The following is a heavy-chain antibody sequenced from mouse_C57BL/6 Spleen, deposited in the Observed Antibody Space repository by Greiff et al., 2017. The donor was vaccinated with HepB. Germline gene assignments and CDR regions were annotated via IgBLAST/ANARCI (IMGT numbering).Heavy chain of an antibody. J-gene: IGHJ1*03. CDR1: GFTFSSYG. CDR3: ARHGNDWYFDV. D-gene: IGHD2-1*01. Sequence: VQLKESGGDLVKPGGSLKLSCAASGFTFSSYGMSWVRQTPDKRLEWVATISSGGSYTYYPDSVKGRFTISRDNAKNTLYLQMSSLKSEDTAMYYCARHGNDWYFDVWGTGTTVTVSS. CDR2: ISSGGSYT. V-gene: IGHV5-6*01.